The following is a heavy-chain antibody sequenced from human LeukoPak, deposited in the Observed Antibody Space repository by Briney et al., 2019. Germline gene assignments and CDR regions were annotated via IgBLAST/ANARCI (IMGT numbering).Heavy chain of an antibody. J-gene: IGHJ4*02. CDR2: MNPNSGNT. CDR1: GYTFTSYD. CDR3: ASLVGNSVRYSYGPYYFDY. V-gene: IGHV1-8*01. Sequence: GASVKVSCKASGYTFTSYDINWVRQATGQGLEWMGWMNPNSGNTGYAQKSQGRVTMTRNTSISTAYMELSSLRSEDTAVYYCASLVGNSVRYSYGPYYFDYWGQGTLVTVSS. D-gene: IGHD5-18*01.